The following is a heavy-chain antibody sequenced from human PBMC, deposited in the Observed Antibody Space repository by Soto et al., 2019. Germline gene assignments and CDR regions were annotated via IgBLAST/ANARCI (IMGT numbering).Heavy chain of an antibody. J-gene: IGHJ6*02. CDR3: ARLPISSDYYYYGMDV. CDR1: GGSISSGGYS. Sequence: SETLSLTCAVSGGSISSGGYSWSWIRQPPGKGLEWIGYIYHSGNIYYNPPLKSRVAISVDGSKNQFSLKLSSVTAADTAVYYCARLPISSDYYYYGMDVWGQGTTVTVSS. CDR2: IYHSGNI. V-gene: IGHV4-30-2*01. D-gene: IGHD3-3*01.